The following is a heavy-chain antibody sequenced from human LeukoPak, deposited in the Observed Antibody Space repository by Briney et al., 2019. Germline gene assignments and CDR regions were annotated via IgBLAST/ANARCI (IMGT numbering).Heavy chain of an antibody. D-gene: IGHD4-17*01. CDR3: AKNMGYGDYWYFDL. Sequence: ASVKVSCKASGYTFIDYYIHWVRQAPGEGLEWMGWINPNSGGKNYAQKFQGSVTMTRDTSISTAYMELTRLNSDDTAVYYCAKNMGYGDYWYFDLWGRGTLVTVSS. J-gene: IGHJ2*01. V-gene: IGHV1-2*02. CDR2: INPNSGGK. CDR1: GYTFIDYY.